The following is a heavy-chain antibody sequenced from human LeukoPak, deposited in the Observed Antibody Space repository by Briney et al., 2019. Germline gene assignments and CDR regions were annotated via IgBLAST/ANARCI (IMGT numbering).Heavy chain of an antibody. CDR1: GFTFSRNS. J-gene: IGHJ4*02. CDR3: AGPNYYGSGSWLVFDY. Sequence: GGSLRLSCAASGFTFSRNSMTWVRQAPGKGLEWVSAISGSDGSTYYADSVKGRFTISRDNSKNTLYLQMNSLRAEDTAVYYCAGPNYYGSGSWLVFDYWGQGTLVTVSS. V-gene: IGHV3-23*01. D-gene: IGHD3-10*01. CDR2: ISGSDGST.